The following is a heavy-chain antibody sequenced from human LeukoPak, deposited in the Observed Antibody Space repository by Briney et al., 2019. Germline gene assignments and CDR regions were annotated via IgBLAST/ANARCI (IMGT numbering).Heavy chain of an antibody. Sequence: PSETLSLTCAVYGGSFSGYYWSWIRQPPGKGLEWIGEINHSGSTNYNPSLKSRVTISVDTSKNQFSLKLSSVTAADTAVYYCARHANLYDYVWGSYRLAPPPIAYWGQGTLVTVSS. V-gene: IGHV4-34*01. J-gene: IGHJ4*02. CDR2: INHSGST. CDR3: ARHANLYDYVWGSYRLAPPPIAY. D-gene: IGHD3-16*02. CDR1: GGSFSGYY.